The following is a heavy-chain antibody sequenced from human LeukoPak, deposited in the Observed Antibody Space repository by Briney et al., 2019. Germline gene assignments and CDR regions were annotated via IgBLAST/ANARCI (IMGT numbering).Heavy chain of an antibody. CDR2: IKQDGSKK. CDR3: ARGRAIDV. CDR1: GFPFSSYW. Sequence: PGGSLRLSCVASGFPFSSYWMTWVRQAPGKGLEWVANIKQDGSKKSYVDSVKGRFTISRDNARNLVYLQMNSLRVGDTAVYYCARGRAIDVWGQGTQVTVAA. J-gene: IGHJ4*02. V-gene: IGHV3-7*01. D-gene: IGHD2-21*01.